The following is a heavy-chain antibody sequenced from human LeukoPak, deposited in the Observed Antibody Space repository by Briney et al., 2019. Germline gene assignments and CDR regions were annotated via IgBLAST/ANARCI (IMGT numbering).Heavy chain of an antibody. CDR3: AKGSHYYDSSGFDY. J-gene: IGHJ4*02. Sequence: GGSLRLSCAASGFTFSSYPMHWVRQTPGKGLEWVAILSSDGVNKRYADSVQGRFTISRDNAKNSLYLQMNSLRAEDTALYYCAKGSHYYDSSGFDYWGQGTLVTVSS. CDR2: LSSDGVNK. D-gene: IGHD3-22*01. CDR1: GFTFSSYP. V-gene: IGHV3-30-3*01.